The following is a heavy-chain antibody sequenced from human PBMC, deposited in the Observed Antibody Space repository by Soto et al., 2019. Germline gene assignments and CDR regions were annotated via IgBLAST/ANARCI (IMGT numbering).Heavy chain of an antibody. CDR2: INHSGST. CDR3: ARGGPPYCSGGSCYSRANWLDP. V-gene: IGHV4-34*01. D-gene: IGHD2-15*01. Sequence: PSETLSLTCAVYGGSFSGYYWSWIRQPPGKGLEWIGEINHSGSTNYNPSLKSRVTISVDTSKNQFSLKLSSVTAADTAVYYCARGGPPYCSGGSCYSRANWLDPWGQGTLVTVSS. J-gene: IGHJ5*02. CDR1: GGSFSGYY.